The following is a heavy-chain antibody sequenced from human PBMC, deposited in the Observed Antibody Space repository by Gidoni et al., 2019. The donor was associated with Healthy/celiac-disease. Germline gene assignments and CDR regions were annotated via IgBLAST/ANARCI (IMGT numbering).Heavy chain of an antibody. D-gene: IGHD3-16*02. CDR1: GFTFSSYA. CDR2: SSGSGGST. Sequence: EVQLLESGGDLVQPGGSLRLSCAASGFTFSSYAISWVRQAPGKGVGWVSASSGSGGSTYYADSVKGRFTISRDNSKNTLYLQMNSLRAEDTAVYYCAKDLHYDYVWGSYRSDAFDIWGQGTMVTVSS. V-gene: IGHV3-23*01. CDR3: AKDLHYDYVWGSYRSDAFDI. J-gene: IGHJ3*02.